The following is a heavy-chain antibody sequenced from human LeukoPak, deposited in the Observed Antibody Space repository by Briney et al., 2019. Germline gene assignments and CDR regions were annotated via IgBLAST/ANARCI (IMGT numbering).Heavy chain of an antibody. Sequence: ASVKVSCKASGYTFTSYDINWVRQAPGQGLEWMGWINPNSGGTNYAQKFQGRVTMTRDTSISTAYMELSRLRSDDTAVYYCARDSDYSNNWFDPWGQGTLVTVSS. V-gene: IGHV1-2*02. CDR2: INPNSGGT. CDR1: GYTFTSYD. J-gene: IGHJ5*02. CDR3: ARDSDYSNNWFDP. D-gene: IGHD4-4*01.